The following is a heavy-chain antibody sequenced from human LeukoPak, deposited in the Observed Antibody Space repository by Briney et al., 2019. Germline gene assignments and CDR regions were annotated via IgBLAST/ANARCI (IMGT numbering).Heavy chain of an antibody. D-gene: IGHD4-17*01. CDR2: IYYSGST. V-gene: IGHV4-31*03. CDR1: GGSISSGGYY. J-gene: IGHJ4*02. CDR3: ARHRKGTAVTTYDY. Sequence: SETLSLTCTVSGGSISSGGYYWSWIRQHPGKGLEWIGYIYYSGSTYYNPSLKSRVTISVDTSKNQFSLNLSSVTAADTAVYYCARHRKGTAVTTYDYWVQGTLVTVSS.